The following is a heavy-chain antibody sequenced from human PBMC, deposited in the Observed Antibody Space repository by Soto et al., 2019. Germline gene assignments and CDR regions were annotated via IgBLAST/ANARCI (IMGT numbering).Heavy chain of an antibody. J-gene: IGHJ6*02. CDR2: IIPFFKAA. Sequence: SVKVSCKASGGTFSSHAISWVRQAPGQGLEWMGGIIPFFKAANYAQKFQGRVTITADDSTSTAYMDLYSLRSEDTAVYYCARDVPLNYYDGTFSYYAMDVWGQGTTVPVSS. D-gene: IGHD3-16*01. CDR3: ARDVPLNYYDGTFSYYAMDV. CDR1: GGTFSSHA. V-gene: IGHV1-69*13.